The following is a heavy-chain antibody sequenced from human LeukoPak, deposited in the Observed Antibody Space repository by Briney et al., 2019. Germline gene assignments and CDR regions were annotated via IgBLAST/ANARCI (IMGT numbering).Heavy chain of an antibody. CDR3: ARDHGSGSWDY. CDR1: GYTFTSYA. Sequence: ASVKVSCKAAGYTFTSYAMHWVRQAPGQRLEWMGWINAGNGNTKYSHEFQGRVTITRDTSASTAYMELSSLRSEDMAVYYCARDHGSGSWDYWGQGTLVTVPS. J-gene: IGHJ4*02. V-gene: IGHV1-3*03. D-gene: IGHD1-26*01. CDR2: INAGNGNT.